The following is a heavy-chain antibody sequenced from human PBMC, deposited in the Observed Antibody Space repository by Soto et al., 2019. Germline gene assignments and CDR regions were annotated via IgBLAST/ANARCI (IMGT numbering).Heavy chain of an antibody. CDR2: IKQDGSEI. J-gene: IGHJ4*02. CDR1: GFTFSSYW. V-gene: IGHV3-7*05. D-gene: IGHD2-2*01. CDR3: AKSLSAIPGDS. Sequence: EVQLVESGGGLVQSGGSLRLSCAASGFTFSSYWMSWVRQGPGKGPEWVANIKQDGSEIYYVDSVKGRFTISRDNAKSSLYLQMTSLRAEDTAVYLCAKSLSAIPGDSWGQGTLVTVSS.